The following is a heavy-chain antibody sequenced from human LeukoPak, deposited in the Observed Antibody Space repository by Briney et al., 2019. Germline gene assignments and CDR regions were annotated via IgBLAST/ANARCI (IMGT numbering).Heavy chain of an antibody. Sequence: GGSLRLSCAASGFTFSIYSMNWVRQAPGEGLEWLSYISADGNTIYYADSVKGRFTISRGNAKTSLYLQMNTLRDEDTAVYYCARDRAAPTWFFDLWGRGTLVLVSS. CDR2: ISADGNTI. CDR1: GFTFSIYS. J-gene: IGHJ2*01. V-gene: IGHV3-48*02. CDR3: ARDRAAPTWFFDL. D-gene: IGHD2-15*01.